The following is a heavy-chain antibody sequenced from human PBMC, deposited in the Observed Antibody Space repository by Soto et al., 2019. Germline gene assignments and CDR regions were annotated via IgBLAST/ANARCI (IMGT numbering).Heavy chain of an antibody. CDR1: GFTFSSYA. D-gene: IGHD1-1*01. CDR2: ITSSSSYT. J-gene: IGHJ4*02. V-gene: IGHV3-21*05. CDR3: AGGQDNLAVNFDY. Sequence: PGGSLRLSCAASGFTFSSYAMSWVRQAPGKWLEWLSYITSSSSYTHYADSVKGRFTISRDNAKNSLYLQMNSLRAEDTAVYYCAGGQDNLAVNFDYWGQGTPVTVS.